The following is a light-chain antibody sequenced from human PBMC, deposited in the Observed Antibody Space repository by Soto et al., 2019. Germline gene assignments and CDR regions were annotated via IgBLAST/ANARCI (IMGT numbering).Light chain of an antibody. CDR2: GAS. J-gene: IGKJ4*01. Sequence: EIVLTQSPGTLSLSPGERATLSCRASQSVSSNYLAWYQHGPGQAPRLLIYGASSRATDISDRFSGSGSGTDFTLTISRLEPEDFAVCYCQQYGTSPALTFGGGTKVDIK. CDR1: QSVSSNY. V-gene: IGKV3-20*01. CDR3: QQYGTSPALT.